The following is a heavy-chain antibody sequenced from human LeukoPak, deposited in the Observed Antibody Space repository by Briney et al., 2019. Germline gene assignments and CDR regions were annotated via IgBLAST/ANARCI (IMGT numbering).Heavy chain of an antibody. CDR2: INQSGTT. CDR1: GESFSGYY. Sequence: SETLSLTCAVYGESFSGYYWSWIRHPPGKRLEWIGEINQSGTTNYSPSLKSRVSISVDPSKNQFSLRLNSVNAADTAVYFCARGPSHGGKYRGFFDHWGQGTLVTVPS. D-gene: IGHD4-23*01. V-gene: IGHV4-34*01. J-gene: IGHJ4*02. CDR3: ARGPSHGGKYRGFFDH.